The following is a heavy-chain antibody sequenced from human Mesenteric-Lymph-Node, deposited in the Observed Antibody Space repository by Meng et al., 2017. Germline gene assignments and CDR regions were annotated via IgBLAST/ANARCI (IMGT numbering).Heavy chain of an antibody. CDR2: IIPIFGTA. Sequence: SVKVSCKASGGTFSSYAISWVRQAPGQGLEWMGGIIPIFGTANYAQKFQGRVTITTDESTSTAYMELSSLRSEDTAVYYCARGGHYYDTSGRDYWGQGALVTVSS. J-gene: IGHJ4*02. CDR3: ARGGHYYDTSGRDY. V-gene: IGHV1-69*05. D-gene: IGHD3-22*01. CDR1: GGTFSSYA.